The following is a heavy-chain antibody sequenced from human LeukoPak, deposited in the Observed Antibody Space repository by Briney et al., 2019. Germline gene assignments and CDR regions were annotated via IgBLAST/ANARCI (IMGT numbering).Heavy chain of an antibody. CDR2: IYYIGST. J-gene: IGHJ4*02. CDR1: GGSISSSSYY. V-gene: IGHV4-39*01. CDR3: ASHIRPYNYDNSGILDY. D-gene: IGHD3-22*01. Sequence: SETLSLTCTVSGGSISSSSYYWGWIRQPPGKGLEWIGSIYYIGSTYYNPSLKSRLTISVDTSKNQFSLKLSSVTAADTAVYYCASHIRPYNYDNSGILDYWGQGTLVTVSS.